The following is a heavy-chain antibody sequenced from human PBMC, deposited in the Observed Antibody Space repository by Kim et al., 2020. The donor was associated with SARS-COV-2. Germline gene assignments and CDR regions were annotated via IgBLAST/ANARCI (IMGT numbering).Heavy chain of an antibody. D-gene: IGHD3-10*02. V-gene: IGHV3-30*04. CDR2: IYYSGSTN. CDR3: SSKVCRCFCYYVCG. J-gene: IGHJ1*01. CDR1: GFTFSSYS. Sequence: GGSLRLSCAASGFTFSSYSMSWVRQAPGKGLEWVAVIYYSGSTNYNAYSVRGRSTIARSNSNNTLIMQMNILRAEDAAVYCCSSKVCRCFCYYVCGWGLG.